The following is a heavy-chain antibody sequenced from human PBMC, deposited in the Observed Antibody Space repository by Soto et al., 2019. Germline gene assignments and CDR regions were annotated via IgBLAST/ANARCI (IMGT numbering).Heavy chain of an antibody. D-gene: IGHD2-15*01. Sequence: GASVKVSCKASGYTFTSYYMHWVRQAPGQGLEWMGIINPSGGSTSYAQKFQGRVTMTRDTSTSTVYMELSSLRSEDTAVYYCARGSTRNIVVVVAATYDLDYWGQGTLVTVSS. CDR1: GYTFTSYY. CDR2: INPSGGST. CDR3: ARGSTRNIVVVVAATYDLDY. V-gene: IGHV1-46*03. J-gene: IGHJ4*02.